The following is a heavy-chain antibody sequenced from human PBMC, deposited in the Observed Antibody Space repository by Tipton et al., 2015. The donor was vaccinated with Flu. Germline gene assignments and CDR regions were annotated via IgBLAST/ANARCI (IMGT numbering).Heavy chain of an antibody. CDR3: ARGRGYSYGGSIDP. Sequence: LRLSCAVYGGSFSGYYWSWIRQPPGKGLEWIGEINHSGSTNYNPSLKSRVTISVDTSKNQFSLKLSSVTAADTAVYYCARGRGYSYGGSIDPWGQGTLVTVSS. CDR1: GGSFSGYY. CDR2: INHSGST. V-gene: IGHV4-34*01. J-gene: IGHJ5*02. D-gene: IGHD5-18*01.